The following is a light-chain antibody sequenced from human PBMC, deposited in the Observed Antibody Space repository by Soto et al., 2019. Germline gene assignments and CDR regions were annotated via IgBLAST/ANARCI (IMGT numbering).Light chain of an antibody. J-gene: IGLJ1*01. CDR1: GSDVGGYKY. V-gene: IGLV2-14*01. CDR3: SSYASSSPFV. CDR2: DVS. Sequence: QSVLTQPASVSGSPGQSITISCTGTGSDVGGYKYVSWYQQLPGKAPKLMIYDVSYRPSGVSDRFSGSKSGNTASLIISWLQAEDEADYYCSSYASSSPFVFGTGTKVTVL.